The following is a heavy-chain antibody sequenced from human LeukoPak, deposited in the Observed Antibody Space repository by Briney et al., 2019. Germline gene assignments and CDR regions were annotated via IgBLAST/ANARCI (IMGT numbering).Heavy chain of an antibody. CDR3: ARLPAADGSSSADY. V-gene: IGHV1-69*02. D-gene: IGHD6-13*01. CDR2: IIPLLGKA. J-gene: IGHJ4*02. CDR1: GDTFSTYT. Sequence: SVKVSCKASGDTFSTYTINWVRQAPGQGLECMGRIIPLLGKANYAQEFQGRVTITADTSTSTAYMDLGSLRSDDTAVYYCARLPAADGSSSADYWGQGTLVTVSS.